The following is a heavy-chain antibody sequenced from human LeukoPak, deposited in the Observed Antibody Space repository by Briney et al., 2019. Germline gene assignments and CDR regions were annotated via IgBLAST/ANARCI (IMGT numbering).Heavy chain of an antibody. V-gene: IGHV3-7*01. D-gene: IGHD3-10*01. CDR3: ARDRRSSRGVSLFDY. Sequence: GSLRLSCAGSGFTSSNYWMSWVRPAPGKGLGWVANIKQDGSENDYVDSVKGRFTISRDNAKNSLYLQMNGLRAEDTAVYYCARDRRSSRGVSLFDYWGQGTLVAVSS. J-gene: IGHJ4*02. CDR1: GFTSSNYW. CDR2: IKQDGSEN.